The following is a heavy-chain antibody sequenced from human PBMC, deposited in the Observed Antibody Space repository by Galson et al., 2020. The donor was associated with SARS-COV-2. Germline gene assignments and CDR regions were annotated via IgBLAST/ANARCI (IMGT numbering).Heavy chain of an antibody. V-gene: IGHV3-15*01. CDR3: AASYTTRGAFDI. CDR2: ITSKTDGGTT. CDR1: GFTSSDAW. J-gene: IGHJ3*02. D-gene: IGHD1-26*01. Sequence: GGSLRLYCEASGFTSSDAWMGWVRQAPGKGLEWVGRITSKTDGGTTDNAAPAKGRFTISRDDSKTTLYLQMNSLKIEDTALYYCAASYTTRGAFDIWGQGTMVTVSS.